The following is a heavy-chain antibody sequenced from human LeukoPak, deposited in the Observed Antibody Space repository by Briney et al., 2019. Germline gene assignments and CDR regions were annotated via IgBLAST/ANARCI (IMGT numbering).Heavy chain of an antibody. D-gene: IGHD6-13*01. V-gene: IGHV3-30*18. CDR2: ISYDGSNK. Sequence: TGGSLRLSCAASGFTFSSYGMHWVRRAPGKGLEWVAVISYDGSNKYYADSVKGRFTISRDNSKNTLYLQMNSLRAEDTAVYYCAKVTPLRRYSSSWFDYWGQGTLVTVSS. J-gene: IGHJ4*02. CDR1: GFTFSSYG. CDR3: AKVTPLRRYSSSWFDY.